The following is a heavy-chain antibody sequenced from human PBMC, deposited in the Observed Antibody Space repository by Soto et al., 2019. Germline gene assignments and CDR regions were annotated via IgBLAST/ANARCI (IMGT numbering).Heavy chain of an antibody. CDR2: ISGSGGST. V-gene: IGHV3-23*01. Sequence: GRPLRLSWAASGVTFGSDAMSWIRQARGKGLEWVSAISGSGGSTYYADSVKGRFTISRDNSKNTLYLQMNSLRAEDTAVYYCAGRTVTTPFDYWGQGTLVTVSS. J-gene: IGHJ4*02. CDR3: AGRTVTTPFDY. D-gene: IGHD4-17*01. CDR1: GVTFGSDA.